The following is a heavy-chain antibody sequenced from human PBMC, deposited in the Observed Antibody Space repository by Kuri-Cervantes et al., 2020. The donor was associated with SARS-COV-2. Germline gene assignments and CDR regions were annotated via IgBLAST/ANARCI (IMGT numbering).Heavy chain of an antibody. J-gene: IGHJ3*02. D-gene: IGHD2-2*01. Sequence: SETLSLTCAVSGGSISSGGYSWSWIRQPPGKGLEWIGYIYHSGSTYYNPSLKSRVTISVDRSKNQFSLKLSSVTAADTAVYYCARVRGTCSSTSCYYHDAFDIWGQGKMVNVSS. V-gene: IGHV4-30-2*01. CDR1: GGSISSGGYS. CDR3: ARVRGTCSSTSCYYHDAFDI. CDR2: IYHSGST.